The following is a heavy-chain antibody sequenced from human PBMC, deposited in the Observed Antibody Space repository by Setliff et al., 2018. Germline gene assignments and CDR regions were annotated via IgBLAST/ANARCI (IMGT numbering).Heavy chain of an antibody. D-gene: IGHD6-13*01. CDR1: GGSISSSSYY. V-gene: IGHV4-39*01. Sequence: PSETLSLTCTVSGGSISSSSYYWGWIRQPPGKGLEWIGSIYYSGSTYYNPSLKSRVTISVDTSKNQFSLKLSSVTAADTAVYYCARHLRHLRAAAGPAMPYFDYCGQGTLVTVSS. CDR2: IYYSGST. CDR3: ARHLRHLRAAAGPAMPYFDY. J-gene: IGHJ4*02.